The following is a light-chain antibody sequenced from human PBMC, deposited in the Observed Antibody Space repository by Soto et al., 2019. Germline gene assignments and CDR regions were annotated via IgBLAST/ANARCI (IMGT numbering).Light chain of an antibody. CDR3: AAWDGSLNVVL. CDR1: SSNIGSNT. J-gene: IGLJ2*01. V-gene: IGLV1-44*01. Sequence: QSVLTQPPSASGTPGQRVTISCSGSSSNIGSNTENWYQQLPGSPPKLLIYSTNQRPSGVPDRFSGSKSGTSASLAISGLQSEDEADYYCAAWDGSLNVVLFGGGTKLTVL. CDR2: STN.